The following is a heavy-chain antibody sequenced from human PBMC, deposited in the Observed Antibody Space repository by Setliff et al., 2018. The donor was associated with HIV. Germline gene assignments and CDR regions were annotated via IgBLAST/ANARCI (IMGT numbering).Heavy chain of an antibody. CDR3: VSDLAGKYGN. CDR1: GFTFSSSW. V-gene: IGHV3-74*01. J-gene: IGHJ1*01. Sequence: QAGGSLRLSCAASGFTFSSSWMHWVRQALGKGLVWVSRINTDGGIRNYADSVKGRFTISRDNAKNTLYLQMNSLRVDDTAVYYCVSDLAGKYGNWGPGTLVTVSS. CDR2: INTDGGIR. D-gene: IGHD3-10*01.